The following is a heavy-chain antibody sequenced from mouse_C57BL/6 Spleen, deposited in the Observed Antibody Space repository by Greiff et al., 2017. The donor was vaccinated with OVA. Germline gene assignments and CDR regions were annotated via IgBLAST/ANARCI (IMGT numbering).Heavy chain of an antibody. CDR1: GYAFSSYW. CDR3: ARSDYYGSSYGFAY. D-gene: IGHD1-1*01. CDR2: IYPGDGDT. J-gene: IGHJ3*01. V-gene: IGHV1-80*01. Sequence: VKLMESGAELVKPGASVKISCKASGYAFSSYWMNWVKQRPGKGLEWIGQIYPGDGDTNYNGKFKGKATLTADKSSSTAYMQLSSLTSEDSAVYFCARSDYYGSSYGFAYWGQGTLVTVSA.